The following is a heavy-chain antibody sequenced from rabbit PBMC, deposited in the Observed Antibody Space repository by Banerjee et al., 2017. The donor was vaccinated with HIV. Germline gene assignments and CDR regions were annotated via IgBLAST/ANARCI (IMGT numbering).Heavy chain of an antibody. CDR1: GFSFSSYG. CDR3: ARDLAGVIGWNFGL. J-gene: IGHJ4*01. V-gene: IGHV1S40*01. CDR2: IDPVSGST. D-gene: IGHD4-1*01. Sequence: QSLEESGGDLVKPGASLTLTCTASGFSFSSYGVSWVRQAPGKGLEWIGYIDPVSGSTYYASWVNGRFTISKTSSTTVTLQMTSLTAADTATYFCARDLAGVIGWNFGLWGPGTLVT.